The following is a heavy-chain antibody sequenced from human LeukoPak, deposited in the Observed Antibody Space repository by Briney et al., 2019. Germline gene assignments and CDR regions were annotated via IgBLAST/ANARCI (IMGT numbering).Heavy chain of an antibody. D-gene: IGHD3-10*01. Sequence: ASVKVSCKASGYTFTSYGISWVRQAPGQGLEWMGWISAYNGNTNYAQKLQGRVTMTTDTSTSTAYMELRSLRSDDTAVYYCARCRSGYYGSGSKRFDYWGQGTLVTVSS. CDR2: ISAYNGNT. J-gene: IGHJ4*02. V-gene: IGHV1-18*01. CDR3: ARCRSGYYGSGSKRFDY. CDR1: GYTFTSYG.